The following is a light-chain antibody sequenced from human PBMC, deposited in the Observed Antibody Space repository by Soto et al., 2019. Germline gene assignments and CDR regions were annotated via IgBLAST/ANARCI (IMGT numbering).Light chain of an antibody. V-gene: IGLV1-40*01. CDR3: QSYDSSLSGCV. J-gene: IGLJ1*01. Sequence: QSVLTQPPAVSGAPGQRDTISCTGNSFNIGADYDVHWYQQLPGAAPNLLIYGNTNRPSGVPDRFSGSKSGTSDSLAITGLQAEDEADYYCQSYDSSLSGCVFGTGTKVTVL. CDR1: SFNIGADYD. CDR2: GNT.